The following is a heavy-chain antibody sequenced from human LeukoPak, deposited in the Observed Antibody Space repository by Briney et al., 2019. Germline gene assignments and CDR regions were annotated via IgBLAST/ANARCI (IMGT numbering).Heavy chain of an antibody. CDR2: INPNSGGT. CDR3: ARERWLQLRYYFDY. J-gene: IGHJ4*02. CDR1: GYTFTGYY. V-gene: IGHV1-2*02. D-gene: IGHD5-24*01. Sequence: GASVKVSCKASGYTFTGYYMHWVRQAPGQGLEWMGWINPNSGGTKYAQKFQGRVTMTRDTSISTAYMELSRLRSDDAAVYYCARERWLQLRYYFDYWGQGTLVTVSS.